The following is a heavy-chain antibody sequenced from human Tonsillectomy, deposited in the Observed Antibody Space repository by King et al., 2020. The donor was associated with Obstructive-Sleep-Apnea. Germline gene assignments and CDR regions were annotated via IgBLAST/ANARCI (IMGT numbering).Heavy chain of an antibody. CDR2: INHSGST. V-gene: IGHV4-34*01. CDR1: GGSFSGYY. Sequence: VQLQQWGAGLLKPSEPLSLTCAVYGGSFSGYYWSWIRQPPGKGLEWIGEINHSGSTNYNPSLKSRVTISVDTSKNQFSLNLSSVTAADTAVYYCASLRATRYYYYYGLDVWGQGTTVTVSS. J-gene: IGHJ6*02. CDR3: ASLRATRYYYYYGLDV.